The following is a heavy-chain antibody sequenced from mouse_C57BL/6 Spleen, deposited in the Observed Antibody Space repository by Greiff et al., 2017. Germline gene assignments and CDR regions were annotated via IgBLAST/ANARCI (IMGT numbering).Heavy chain of an antibody. CDR2: IHPNSGST. CDR1: GYTFTSYW. J-gene: IGHJ1*03. Sequence: QVQLQQPGAELVKPGASVTLSCKASGYTFTSYWMHWVKQRPGQGLEWIGMIHPNSGSTNYNEKFKSKATLTVDKSSSTAYMQLSSLTSEDSAVYYCARDDYGGWYFDVWGTGTTVTVSS. CDR3: ARDDYGGWYFDV. V-gene: IGHV1-64*01. D-gene: IGHD2-4*01.